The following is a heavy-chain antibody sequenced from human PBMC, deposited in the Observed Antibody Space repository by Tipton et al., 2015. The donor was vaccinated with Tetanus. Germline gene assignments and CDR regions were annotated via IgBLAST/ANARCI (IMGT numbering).Heavy chain of an antibody. CDR2: ISSGSTYI. CDR1: KFSFSRHS. Sequence: GSLRLSCAASKFSFSRHSMNWVRQAPGKGLEWVSSISSGSTYIYYADSVKGRFTISRDNAKNSLYLLMDSLRAEDTAVYYCASGRTLDYWGQGTLVTVSS. CDR3: ASGRTLDY. V-gene: IGHV3-21*01. J-gene: IGHJ4*02.